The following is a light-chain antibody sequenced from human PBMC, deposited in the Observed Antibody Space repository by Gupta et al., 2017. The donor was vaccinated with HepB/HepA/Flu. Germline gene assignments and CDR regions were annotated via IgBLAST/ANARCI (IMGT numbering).Light chain of an antibody. CDR1: QGISHY. CDR3: QKNNRSPWT. Sequence: DIHMTQSPFSLSASVGDRVTITCRASQGISHYLAWYQQKPGKGPKFLIYAASALQSCVPSRFSGSGAGTDFTLTISSLQPEVVASYYCQKNNRSPWTFGQGTKVEIK. V-gene: IGKV1-27*01. CDR2: AAS. J-gene: IGKJ1*01.